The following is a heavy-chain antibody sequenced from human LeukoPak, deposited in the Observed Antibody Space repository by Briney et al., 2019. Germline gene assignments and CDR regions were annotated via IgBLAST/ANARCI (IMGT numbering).Heavy chain of an antibody. CDR2: IQHGGGNQ. D-gene: IGHD6-19*01. CDR1: GFILNNYY. Sequence: GGSLRLSCAASGFILNNYYMHWVRQAPGKGLEWVASIQHGGGNQYYVDSVKGRFTISRGNSKNTLYLQMNSLRTEDTAVYYCAKREAVAAMSDFDYWGQGTLVTVSS. CDR3: AKREAVAAMSDFDY. J-gene: IGHJ4*02. V-gene: IGHV3-30*02.